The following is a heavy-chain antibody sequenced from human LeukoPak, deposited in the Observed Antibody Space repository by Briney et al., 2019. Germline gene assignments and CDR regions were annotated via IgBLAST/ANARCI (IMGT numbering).Heavy chain of an antibody. CDR2: ISYDGSNK. Sequence: PGGSLRLSCAASGFTFSSYAMHWVRQAPGKGLEWVAVISYDGSNKYYADSVKGRFTISRDNSKNTLYLQMNSLRAEDTAVYYCARVYGWTYYYGMDVWGQGTTVTVSS. J-gene: IGHJ6*02. V-gene: IGHV3-30-3*01. CDR3: ARVYGWTYYYGMDV. D-gene: IGHD3-10*01. CDR1: GFTFSSYA.